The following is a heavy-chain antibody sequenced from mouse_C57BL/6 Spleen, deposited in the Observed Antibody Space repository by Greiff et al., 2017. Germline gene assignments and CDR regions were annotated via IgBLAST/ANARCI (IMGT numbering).Heavy chain of an antibody. J-gene: IGHJ4*01. CDR1: GYTFTSYW. CDR2: IDPSDSYT. Sequence: VQLQQPGPELVMPGASVKLSCKASGYTFTSYWMNWVKQRHGQGLEWIGEIDPSDSYTNDNQKFKGKSSLTLDKSSSTAYMQLSSLTSEVSAVYYSASNYYGSSYPWDYWGLGSSVTVSS. CDR3: ASNYYGSSYPWDY. D-gene: IGHD1-1*01. V-gene: IGHV1-69*01.